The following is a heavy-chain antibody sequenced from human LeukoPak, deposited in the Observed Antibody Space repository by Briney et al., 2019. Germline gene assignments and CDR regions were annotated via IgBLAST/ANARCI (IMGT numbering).Heavy chain of an antibody. CDR2: INSDGSST. Sequence: GGSLRLSCAASGFTFSSYWMHWVRHAPGKGLVWVSRINSDGSSTSYADSVKGRFTISRDNAKNTLYLQTNSLRAEDTAVYYCARDSEAGTLLYYFDYWGQGTLVTVSS. CDR3: ARDSEAGTLLYYFDY. CDR1: GFTFSSYW. V-gene: IGHV3-74*01. J-gene: IGHJ4*02. D-gene: IGHD6-19*01.